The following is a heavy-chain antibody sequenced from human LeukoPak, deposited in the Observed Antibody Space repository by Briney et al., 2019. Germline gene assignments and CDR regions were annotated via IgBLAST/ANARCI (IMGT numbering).Heavy chain of an antibody. CDR3: ARSGITMVRGVISHFDY. J-gene: IGHJ4*02. D-gene: IGHD3-10*01. V-gene: IGHV3-7*01. CDR2: IKQDGSES. Sequence: GGSLRLSCAASGFTFSTYWMNWVRQAPGKGLEWVANIKQDGSESNYVDSVKGRFIISRDNAKNSLDLQMNSLRAEDTAVYYCARSGITMVRGVISHFDYWGQGTLVTVSS. CDR1: GFTFSTYW.